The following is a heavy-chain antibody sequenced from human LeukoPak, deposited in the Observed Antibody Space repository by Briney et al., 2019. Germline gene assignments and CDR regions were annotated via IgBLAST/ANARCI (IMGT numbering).Heavy chain of an antibody. V-gene: IGHV4-34*01. CDR3: AREIIAVAGTGGAFDI. CDR1: GGSFSGYY. J-gene: IGHJ3*02. D-gene: IGHD6-19*01. CDR2: INHSGST. Sequence: SETLSLTCAVYGGSFSGYYWSWIRQPPGKGLEWIGEINHSGSTNYNPSLKSRVTISVDTSKNQFSLKLSSVTAADTAVYYCAREIIAVAGTGGAFDIWGQGTMVTVSS.